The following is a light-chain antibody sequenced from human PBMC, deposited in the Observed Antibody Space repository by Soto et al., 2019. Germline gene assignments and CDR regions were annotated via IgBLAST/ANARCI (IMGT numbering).Light chain of an antibody. CDR3: CSYAGSSTFQKV. V-gene: IGLV2-23*03. Sequence: QSALTQPASVSGSPGQSITISCTGTSSDVGSYNLVSWYQQHPGKAPKLMIYEGSKWPSGVSNRFSGSKSGNTASLTISGLQAEDEADYYCCSYAGSSTFQKVFGGGTKVTVL. CDR2: EGS. J-gene: IGLJ2*01. CDR1: SSDVGSYNL.